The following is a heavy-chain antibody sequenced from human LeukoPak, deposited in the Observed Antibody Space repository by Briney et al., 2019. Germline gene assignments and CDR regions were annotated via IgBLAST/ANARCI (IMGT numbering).Heavy chain of an antibody. CDR2: IIPIFGTA. CDR3: ASEYGSGSYYTYYYYYMDV. Sequence: GSSVKVSCKASGGTFSSSPMDWVRQAPGQGLEWMGGIIPIFGTANYAQKFQGRVTITADESTGTAYMELSSLRSEDTAVYYCASEYGSGSYYTYYYYYMDVWGKGTTVTVSS. J-gene: IGHJ6*03. CDR1: GGTFSSSP. D-gene: IGHD3-10*01. V-gene: IGHV1-69*13.